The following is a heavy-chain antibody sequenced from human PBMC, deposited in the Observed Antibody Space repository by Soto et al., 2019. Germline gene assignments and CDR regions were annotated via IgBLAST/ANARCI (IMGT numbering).Heavy chain of an antibody. CDR3: AKFFVETGGSSGWPWSFHY. D-gene: IGHD6-25*01. CDR2: ISGSGGTT. J-gene: IGHJ4*02. V-gene: IGHV3-23*01. Sequence: VQLLESGGGLVQPGRSLRLSCAAPGFTFSSYAMSWVRQAPGKGLEWVSAISGSGGTTYYADSVKGRFTISRDHSKNTLFLQMNSLRAEDTAVYYCAKFFVETGGSSGWPWSFHYWGQGTLVTVSS. CDR1: GFTFSSYA.